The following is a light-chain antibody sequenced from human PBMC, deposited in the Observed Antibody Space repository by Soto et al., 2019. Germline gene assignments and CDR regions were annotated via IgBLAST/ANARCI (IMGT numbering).Light chain of an antibody. V-gene: IGKV3-20*01. CDR1: QSVSNY. J-gene: IGKJ3*01. CDR3: QHYSTSAFT. Sequence: EIVLTQSPGTLSLSPGERATLSCRASQSVSNYLVWYRQRPGQAPRLLIHGPSIRATGIPDRFSGSGSGTDFALTISRLEPEEFAGYYCQHYSTSAFTFGPGTKVDIK. CDR2: GPS.